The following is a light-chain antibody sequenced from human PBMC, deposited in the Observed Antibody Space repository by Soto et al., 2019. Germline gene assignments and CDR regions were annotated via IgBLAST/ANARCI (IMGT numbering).Light chain of an antibody. CDR1: QSISSNH. CDR2: GTS. Sequence: EIVLTQSPGTLSVSPGERATLSCRASQSISSNHLAWYQQKPGQAPRLLIYGTSSRATGIPDRFSGSGSGTDFTLTISRLEPEDSAIYYCQQYVSWMFGQGPRWKSN. V-gene: IGKV3-20*01. CDR3: QQYVSWM. J-gene: IGKJ1*01.